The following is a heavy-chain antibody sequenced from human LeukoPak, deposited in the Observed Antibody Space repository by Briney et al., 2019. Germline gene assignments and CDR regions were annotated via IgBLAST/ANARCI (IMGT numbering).Heavy chain of an antibody. J-gene: IGHJ6*02. CDR1: GGAFSSYA. CDR3: ARDIVVVVAATLYYYCGMDV. V-gene: IGHV1-69*13. D-gene: IGHD2-15*01. CDR2: IIPIFGTA. Sequence: SVKVSCKASGGAFSSYAISWVRQAPGQGLEWMGGIIPIFGTANYAQKFQGRVTITADESTSTAYMELSSLRSEDTAVYYCARDIVVVVAATLYYYCGMDVWGQGTTVTVSS.